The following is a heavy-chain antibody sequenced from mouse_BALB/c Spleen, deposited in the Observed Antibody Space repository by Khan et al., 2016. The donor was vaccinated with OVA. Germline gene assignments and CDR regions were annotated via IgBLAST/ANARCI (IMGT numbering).Heavy chain of an antibody. D-gene: IGHD1-1*01. V-gene: IGHV3-2*02. J-gene: IGHJ2*01. CDR2: ISYSGNT. Sequence: VQLKESGPGLVKPSQSLSLICTVTGYSITSDYAWNWIRQFPGNKLEWMGFISYSGNTKYNPSLKSRISITRDTSKNQFFLQLNSVTTEDTATYYCARVYGGDFDYWGQGTTLTVSS. CDR3: ARVYGGDFDY. CDR1: GYSITSDYA.